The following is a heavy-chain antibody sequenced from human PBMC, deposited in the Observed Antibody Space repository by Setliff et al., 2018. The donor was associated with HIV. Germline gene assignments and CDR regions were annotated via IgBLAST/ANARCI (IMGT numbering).Heavy chain of an antibody. Sequence: PSETLSLTCTVSGGSISSGTYYWSWIRQPAGKGLEWIGRIYTSGSTKYIPSLKSRLTISVDTSKNQFSLKLRSVTAADTAAYYCAREIPYSFGYYFDYWGQGTLVTVSS. D-gene: IGHD5-18*01. CDR2: IYTSGST. CDR3: AREIPYSFGYYFDY. V-gene: IGHV4-61*02. CDR1: GGSISSGTYY. J-gene: IGHJ4*02.